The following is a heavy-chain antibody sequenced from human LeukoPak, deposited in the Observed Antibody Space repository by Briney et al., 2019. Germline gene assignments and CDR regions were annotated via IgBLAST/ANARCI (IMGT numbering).Heavy chain of an antibody. J-gene: IGHJ4*02. CDR2: IIPIFSTA. Sequence: SVKVSCKASGRTFSSYAISWVRQAPGQGLEWMGRIIPIFSTANYAQKFQGRVTITTDESTSTAYMELSSLRSEDTAVYYCARLDDFWSGSNYWGQGTLVTVSS. D-gene: IGHD3-3*01. CDR3: ARLDDFWSGSNY. CDR1: GRTFSSYA. V-gene: IGHV1-69*05.